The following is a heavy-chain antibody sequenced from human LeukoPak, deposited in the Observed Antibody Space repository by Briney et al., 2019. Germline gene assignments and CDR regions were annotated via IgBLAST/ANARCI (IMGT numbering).Heavy chain of an antibody. CDR1: GGSISSYY. D-gene: IGHD2-21*02. CDR3: ARGVLAYCGGDCYDDAFDI. CDR2: IYYSGST. J-gene: IGHJ3*02. V-gene: IGHV4-59*01. Sequence: SETLSLTCTVSGGSISSYYWSWIRQPPGKGLEWIGYIYYSGSTNYNPSLKSRVTMSVDTSKNQFSLKLSSVTAADTAVYYCARGVLAYCGGDCYDDAFDIWGQGTMVTVSS.